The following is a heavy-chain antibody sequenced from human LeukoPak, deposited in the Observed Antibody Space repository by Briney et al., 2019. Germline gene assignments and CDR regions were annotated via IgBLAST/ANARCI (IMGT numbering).Heavy chain of an antibody. V-gene: IGHV4-61*08. CDR1: GGSISSGGYY. Sequence: TSETLSLTCTVSGGSISSGGYYWSWIRQPPGKGLEWIGYIYYSGSTNYNPSLKSRVTISVDTSKNQFSLKLSSVTAADTAVYYCARGGCSGGSCYADDAFDIWGQGTMVTVSS. CDR2: IYYSGST. CDR3: ARGGCSGGSCYADDAFDI. D-gene: IGHD2-15*01. J-gene: IGHJ3*02.